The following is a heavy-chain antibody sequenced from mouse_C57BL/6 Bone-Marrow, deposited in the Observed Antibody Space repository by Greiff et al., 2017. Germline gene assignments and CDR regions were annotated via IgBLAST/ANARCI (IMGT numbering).Heavy chain of an antibody. D-gene: IGHD1-1*01. CDR3: ARWDYYGSRYFDV. CDR1: GYSITSAY. V-gene: IGHV3-8*01. CDR2: ISYSGST. Sequence: EVQLQQSGPGLAKPSQTLSLTCSVTGYSITSAYWNWIRKFPGNKLEYMGYISYSGSTYYNPSLKSRISITRDTSKNQYYLQLNSVTTEDTATYYCARWDYYGSRYFDVWGTGTTVTVSS. J-gene: IGHJ1*03.